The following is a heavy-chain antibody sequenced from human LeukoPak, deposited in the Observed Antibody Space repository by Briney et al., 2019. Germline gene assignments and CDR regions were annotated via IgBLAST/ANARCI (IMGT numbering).Heavy chain of an antibody. CDR3: ARERARLGYGDYYFDN. CDR1: GFTVSSNY. CDR2: IYSGGST. Sequence: GGSLRLSCAASGFTVSSNYMSWVRQAPGKGLEWVSVIYSGGSTYYADSVKGRFTISRDNSKNTLYLQMNSLRAEDTAVYYCARERARLGYGDYYFDNWGQGTLVTVSS. V-gene: IGHV3-66*01. J-gene: IGHJ4*02. D-gene: IGHD4-17*01.